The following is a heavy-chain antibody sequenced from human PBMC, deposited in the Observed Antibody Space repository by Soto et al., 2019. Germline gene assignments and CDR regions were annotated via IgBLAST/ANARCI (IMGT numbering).Heavy chain of an antibody. Sequence: GGSLRLSCAAAGFTFSSYAMSWVRQAPGKGLEWVSAISGSGGSTYYADSVKGRFTISRDNSKNTLYLQMNSLRAEDTAVYYCAKEEGIAVAGTLDYWGQGTLVTVSS. D-gene: IGHD6-19*01. J-gene: IGHJ4*02. CDR3: AKEEGIAVAGTLDY. CDR2: ISGSGGST. CDR1: GFTFSSYA. V-gene: IGHV3-23*01.